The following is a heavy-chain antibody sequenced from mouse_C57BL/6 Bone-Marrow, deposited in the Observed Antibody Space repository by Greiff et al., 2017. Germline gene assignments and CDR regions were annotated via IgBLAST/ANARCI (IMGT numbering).Heavy chain of an antibody. CDR1: GFTFTDYY. J-gene: IGHJ2*01. Sequence: EVQLVESGGGLVQPGGSLSLSCAASGFTFTDYYMSWVRQPPGKALEWLGFIRNKANGYTTEYSASVKGRFTISRDNSQSILYLQMNALRAEDSATYYCARSPFYYGYDGRKNYFDDWGQGTTLTVSS. CDR2: IRNKANGYTT. CDR3: ARSPFYYGYDGRKNYFDD. V-gene: IGHV7-3*01. D-gene: IGHD2-2*01.